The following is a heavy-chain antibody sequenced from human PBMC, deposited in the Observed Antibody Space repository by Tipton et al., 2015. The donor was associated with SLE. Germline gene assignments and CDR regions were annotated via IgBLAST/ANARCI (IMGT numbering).Heavy chain of an antibody. V-gene: IGHV3-15*01. J-gene: IGHJ4*02. CDR1: GFIFNNAW. Sequence: GSLRLSCAASGFIFNNAWMTWVRQAPGKGLECVGRIKSKTDGGASDYAAPVKGRFTISRDDSIDTLYLQMNSLRTDDTAVYFCTTEWLVATAGAFDYWGQGILVTVS. CDR2: IKSKTDGGAS. D-gene: IGHD5-12*01. CDR3: TTEWLVATAGAFDY.